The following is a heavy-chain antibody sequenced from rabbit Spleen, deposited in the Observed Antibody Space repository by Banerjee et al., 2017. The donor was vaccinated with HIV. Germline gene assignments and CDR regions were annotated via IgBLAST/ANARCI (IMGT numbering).Heavy chain of an antibody. CDR2: IDPVFGIT. D-gene: IGHD1-1*01. J-gene: IGHJ4*01. V-gene: IGHV1S7*01. Sequence: QLEESAGGLVQPGGSLKLSCKASGFTLSSYYMNWVRQAPGKGLEWIGYIDPVFGITYYANWVNGRFSISRENAQNTVLLQMTSLTAADTATYFCARDLVGVIGWNFNLWGPGTLVTVS. CDR1: GFTLSSYY. CDR3: ARDLVGVIGWNFNL.